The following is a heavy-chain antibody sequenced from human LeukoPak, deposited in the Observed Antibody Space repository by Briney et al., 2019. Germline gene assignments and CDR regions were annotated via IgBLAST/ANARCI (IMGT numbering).Heavy chain of an antibody. CDR3: ARDDCSSISCYHNWFDP. CDR2: IIPIFGTA. Sequence: SVKVSCKASGGTFSSYAISWVRQAPGQGLEWMGGIIPIFGTANYAQKFQGRVTITADKSTSTAYMGLSSLRAEDTAVYYCARDDCSSISCYHNWFDPWGQGTLVTVSS. CDR1: GGTFSSYA. D-gene: IGHD2-2*01. V-gene: IGHV1-69*06. J-gene: IGHJ5*02.